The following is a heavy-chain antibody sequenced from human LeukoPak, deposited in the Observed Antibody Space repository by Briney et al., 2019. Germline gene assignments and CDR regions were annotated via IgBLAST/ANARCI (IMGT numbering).Heavy chain of an antibody. J-gene: IGHJ5*02. CDR2: ITCSHGPT. D-gene: IGHD4-17*01. Sequence: GGSLRLSCAASGFTFSSFAMTWVRQTPGKGLEWVSSITCSHGPTYNTDSVKGRFTISRDNSQNTLYLQMSSLRAEDTAVYYCTKDPNGDYVGAFDPWGQGTLVTVSS. V-gene: IGHV3-23*01. CDR3: TKDPNGDYVGAFDP. CDR1: GFTFSSFA.